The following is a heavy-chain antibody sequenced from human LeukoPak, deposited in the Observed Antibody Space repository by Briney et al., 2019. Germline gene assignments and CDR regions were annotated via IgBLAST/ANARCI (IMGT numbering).Heavy chain of an antibody. J-gene: IGHJ3*02. CDR1: GFTFSSYS. CDR2: ISSSSSYI. V-gene: IGHV3-21*01. CDR3: VRGGDGYTGAFDI. Sequence: GGSLRLSCAASGFTFSSYSMNWVRQAPGKGLEWVSSISSSSSYIYYADSVKGRFTISRDNARNSLYLQMNSLRAEDMAVYFCVRGGDGYTGAFDIWGQGTMVTVSS. D-gene: IGHD5-18*01.